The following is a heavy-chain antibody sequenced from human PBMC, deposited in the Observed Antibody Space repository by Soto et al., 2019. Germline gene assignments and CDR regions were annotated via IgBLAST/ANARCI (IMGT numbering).Heavy chain of an antibody. D-gene: IGHD3-22*01. CDR3: AKGTQIVVVPWHYFDY. Sequence: PMRDSSAAAEVTIISYAMSCVSQDPGKGLEWVSAISGSGDITHYADSVKGRFTISRDNSKNTLYVQMNSLRAEDTAVYYCAKGTQIVVVPWHYFDYWGQGTLVTVSS. V-gene: IGHV3-23*01. CDR1: EVTIISYA. CDR2: ISGSGDIT. J-gene: IGHJ4*02.